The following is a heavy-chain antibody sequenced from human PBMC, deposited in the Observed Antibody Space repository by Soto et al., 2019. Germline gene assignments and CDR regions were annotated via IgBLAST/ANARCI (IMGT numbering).Heavy chain of an antibody. J-gene: IGHJ6*02. CDR1: GGSISSNNW. D-gene: IGHD6-19*01. Sequence: SETLSLTCAVSGGSISSNNWWSWVRQPPGKGLEWIGEMHHSGSTNYNPSLKSRVTISVDKSKNQFSLKVSSVTAADTAVYYCAGERIAVTGTGYGMDVWGQGTTVTVSS. V-gene: IGHV4-4*02. CDR2: MHHSGST. CDR3: AGERIAVTGTGYGMDV.